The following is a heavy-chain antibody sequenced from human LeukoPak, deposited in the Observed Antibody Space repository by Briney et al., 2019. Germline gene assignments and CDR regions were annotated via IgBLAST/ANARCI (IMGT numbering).Heavy chain of an antibody. CDR3: AKGGSSGWYGDFDY. CDR1: GFSFSDYA. V-gene: IGHV3-30*18. Sequence: GGSLRLSCAASGFSFSDYAMTWVRQAPGKGLEWVAVISYDGGNKYYADSVKGRFTISRDNSKNTLYLQMNSLRAEDTAVYYCAKGGSSGWYGDFDYWGQGTLVTVSS. CDR2: ISYDGGNK. J-gene: IGHJ4*02. D-gene: IGHD6-19*01.